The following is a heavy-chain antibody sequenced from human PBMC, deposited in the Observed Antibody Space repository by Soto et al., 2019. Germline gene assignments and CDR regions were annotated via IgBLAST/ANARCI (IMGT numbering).Heavy chain of an antibody. CDR1: GFSLSTSGVG. Sequence: QITLKESGPTLVKPTQTLTLTCTFSGFSLSTSGVGVGWIRQPPGKALEWLALIYWDDDKRYSPSLKSRLTITKDASKNQVVLTMINMDPVDTATYYCGHYYGSGSFDYWCQGTLVTVSS. CDR2: IYWDDDK. J-gene: IGHJ4*02. CDR3: GHYYGSGSFDY. V-gene: IGHV2-5*02. D-gene: IGHD3-10*01.